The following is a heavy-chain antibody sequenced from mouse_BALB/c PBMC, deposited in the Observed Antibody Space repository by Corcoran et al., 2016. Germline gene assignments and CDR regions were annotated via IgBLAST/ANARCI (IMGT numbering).Heavy chain of an antibody. Sequence: QIQLVQSGPELKKPGETVKISCKASGYTFTNYGMNWVKQAPGKGLKWMGWINTYTGEPTYADDFKGRFAFSLETSASTAYLQINNLKNEDMATYFCARLNYGSSYYFDYWGQGTTLTVSS. J-gene: IGHJ2*01. V-gene: IGHV9-1*02. CDR1: GYTFTNYG. CDR3: ARLNYGSSYYFDY. CDR2: INTYTGEP. D-gene: IGHD1-1*01.